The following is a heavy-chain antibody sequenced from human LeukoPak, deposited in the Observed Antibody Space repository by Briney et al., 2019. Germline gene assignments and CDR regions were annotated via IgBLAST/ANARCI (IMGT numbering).Heavy chain of an antibody. J-gene: IGHJ4*02. Sequence: ASVKVSCKASGYTFTSYGISWVQQAPGQGLEWMGWISAYNGNTNYAQKLQGRFTMTTDTSTSTAYLEMSRLRSDDPAVYYCARDPLYESGPPVDYWGQGTLVTVSS. D-gene: IGHD2/OR15-2a*01. V-gene: IGHV1-18*01. CDR2: ISAYNGNT. CDR3: ARDPLYESGPPVDY. CDR1: GYTFTSYG.